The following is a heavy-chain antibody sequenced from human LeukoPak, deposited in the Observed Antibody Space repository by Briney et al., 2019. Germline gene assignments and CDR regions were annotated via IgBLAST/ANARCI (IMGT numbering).Heavy chain of an antibody. V-gene: IGHV1-8*01. Sequence: GASVTVSCKASGYTFTSYDINWVRQATGQGLEWMGWMNPNSGNTGYAQKFQGRVTMTRNTSISTAYMELSSLRSEDTAVYYCARTSYYDFWSGYYSGFDPWGQGTLVTVSS. CDR1: GYTFTSYD. J-gene: IGHJ5*02. CDR3: ARTSYYDFWSGYYSGFDP. CDR2: MNPNSGNT. D-gene: IGHD3-3*01.